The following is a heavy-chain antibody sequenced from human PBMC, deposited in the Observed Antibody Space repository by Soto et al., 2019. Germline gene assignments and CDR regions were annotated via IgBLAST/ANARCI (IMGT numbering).Heavy chain of an antibody. CDR1: GGSINDFY. CDR3: AKDAAYYFDY. D-gene: IGHD6-25*01. V-gene: IGHV4-59*01. J-gene: IGHJ4*02. CDR2: IYYSGST. Sequence: SETLSLTCTVSGGSINDFYWSWIRQPPGKGLEWIGYIYYSGSTDYNPSLKGRVTISVDTSKNQFSLKLRSVTAADTALYYCAKDAAYYFDYWGQGTLVTVSS.